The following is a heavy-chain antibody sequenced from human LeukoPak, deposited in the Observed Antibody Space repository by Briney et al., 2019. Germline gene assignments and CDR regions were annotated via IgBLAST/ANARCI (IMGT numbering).Heavy chain of an antibody. J-gene: IGHJ4*02. D-gene: IGHD6-19*01. V-gene: IGHV3-48*01. CDR2: ISSGSGTI. CDR3: ARDPAGAGIYYDY. CDR1: GFTFSTYS. Sequence: QTGGSLRLSCVASGFTFSTYSMNWVRQAPGKGLEWISYISSGSGTIHYADSVKGRFTISRDNAQNSLYLQMNSLRAEDTAMYYCARDPAGAGIYYDYCGQGTLVTVSS.